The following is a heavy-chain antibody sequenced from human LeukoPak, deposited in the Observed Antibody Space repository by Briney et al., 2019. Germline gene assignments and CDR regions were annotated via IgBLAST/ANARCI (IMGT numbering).Heavy chain of an antibody. Sequence: SETLSLTCSASGGSISASTFYWGWIRQPPGKGLEWIGSIYYTGRTDYHPSLRSRVTISMDTSKNQFSLKLNSVTAADTAVYYCARDRPTADFDYWGQGSLVTVSS. J-gene: IGHJ4*02. CDR1: GGSISASTFY. V-gene: IGHV4-39*07. CDR3: ARDRPTADFDY. D-gene: IGHD4-17*01. CDR2: IYYTGRT.